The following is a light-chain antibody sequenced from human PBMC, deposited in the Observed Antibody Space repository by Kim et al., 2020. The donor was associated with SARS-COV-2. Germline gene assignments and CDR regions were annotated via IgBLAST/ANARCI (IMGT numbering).Light chain of an antibody. J-gene: IGKJ2*01. CDR1: QSVSSK. CDR3: QQYNNWPPYT. V-gene: IGKV3-15*01. Sequence: VSPGERATLSCRASQSVSSKLAWYQQKPGQAPSLLIYGASTRATGIPARFSGSGSGTEFTLTISSLQPEDFAVYYCQQYNNWPPYTFGQGTKLEI. CDR2: GAS.